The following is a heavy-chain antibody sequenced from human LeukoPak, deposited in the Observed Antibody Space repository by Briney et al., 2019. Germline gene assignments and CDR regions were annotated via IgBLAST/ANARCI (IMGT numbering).Heavy chain of an antibody. CDR1: GFTFNNYA. CDR3: AKGGAVDGTLKFDY. Sequence: VGSLRLSCAAAGFTFNNYAMNWVRQAPGKGLEWVSTITGGGDTTHYADSVKGRFTISRDNSKNTLYMQMNSLRAEDTAMYYCAKGGAVDGTLKFDYWGQGTLVTVSS. J-gene: IGHJ4*02. V-gene: IGHV3-23*01. D-gene: IGHD6-13*01. CDR2: ITGGGDTT.